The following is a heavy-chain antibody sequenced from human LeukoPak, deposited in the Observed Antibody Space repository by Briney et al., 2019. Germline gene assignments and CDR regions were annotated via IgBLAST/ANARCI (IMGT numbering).Heavy chain of an antibody. CDR3: ARVRSRSFDY. CDR1: GFTFSSYS. J-gene: IGHJ4*02. D-gene: IGHD6-19*01. CDR2: IRSSSSDI. Sequence: AGGSLRLSCAASGFTFSSYSMNWVRQAPGKGLEWVSFIRSSSSDIYYADSVKGRFTISRDNAKNSLYLQMDSLRAEDTAVYYCARVRSRSFDYWGQGTLVTVSS. V-gene: IGHV3-21*01.